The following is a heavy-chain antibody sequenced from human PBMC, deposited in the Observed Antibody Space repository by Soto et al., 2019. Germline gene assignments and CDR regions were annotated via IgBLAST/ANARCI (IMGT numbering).Heavy chain of an antibody. Sequence: QVPLVQSGAEVKKPGSSVKVSCKASGGTFSSYAISWVRQAPGQGLEWMGGIIPIFGTANYAQKFQGRVTITADESTSTAYMELSSLRSEDTAVYYCARAISGYYREKLYGMDVWGQGTTVTVSS. CDR3: ARAISGYYREKLYGMDV. V-gene: IGHV1-69*01. CDR1: GGTFSSYA. D-gene: IGHD3-22*01. J-gene: IGHJ6*02. CDR2: IIPIFGTA.